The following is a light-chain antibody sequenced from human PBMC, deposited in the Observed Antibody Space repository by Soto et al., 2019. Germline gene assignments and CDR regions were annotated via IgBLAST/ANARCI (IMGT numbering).Light chain of an antibody. CDR3: QQHNQWPIT. V-gene: IGKV3-15*01. CDR2: GVS. J-gene: IGKJ5*01. CDR1: QLFSSN. Sequence: EIVMMQSPATLSVSPGESVTLSCRASQLFSSNLAWYQHKPGQAPRLLIYGVSTRDTGVPDRFSGSASGTEFTLTISSLQSEDFAVYYCQQHNQWPITFGQGTRLEIK.